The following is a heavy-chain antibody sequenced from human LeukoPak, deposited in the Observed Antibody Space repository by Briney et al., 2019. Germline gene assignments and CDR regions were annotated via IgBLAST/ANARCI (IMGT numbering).Heavy chain of an antibody. Sequence: SETLSLTCTVSGGSVSSGSYYWSWIRQPPGKGLEWIGYIYYSGSTNYNPSLKSRVTISVDTSKNQFSLKLSSVTAADTAVYYCARGELLRNFDWSYPIDIWGQGTMVTVSS. D-gene: IGHD3-9*01. J-gene: IGHJ3*02. CDR2: IYYSGST. CDR3: ARGELLRNFDWSYPIDI. V-gene: IGHV4-61*01. CDR1: GGSVSSGSYY.